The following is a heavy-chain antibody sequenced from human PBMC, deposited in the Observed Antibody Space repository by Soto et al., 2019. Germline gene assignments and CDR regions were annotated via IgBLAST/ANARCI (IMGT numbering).Heavy chain of an antibody. CDR1: GGPIRSSSHY. V-gene: IGHV4-39*02. CDR3: AREGGYVDY. CDR2: IDESGDS. D-gene: IGHD1-1*01. Sequence: PSETLSLTCTVSGGPIRSSSHYWGWIRQSPGTGPEWIGSIDESGDSYYNPSLKSRVTIFVDTSKNQFSLKLISVTGADSAIYYCAREGGYVDYWGQGTLVTVSS. J-gene: IGHJ4*02.